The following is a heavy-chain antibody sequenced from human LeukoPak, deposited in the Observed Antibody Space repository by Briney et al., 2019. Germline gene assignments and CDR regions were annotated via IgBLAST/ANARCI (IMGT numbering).Heavy chain of an antibody. CDR1: GFTFSSYS. CDR2: ISSSSSYI. J-gene: IGHJ4*02. V-gene: IGHV3-21*01. CDR3: ARDKKRIAARPSDPGPVDY. D-gene: IGHD6-6*01. Sequence: PGGSLRLSCAASGFTFSSYSMNWVRQAPGKGLEWVSSISSSSSYIYYADSVKGRFTISRDNAKNSLYLQMNSLRAEDTAVYYCARDKKRIAARPSDPGPVDYWGQGTLVTASS.